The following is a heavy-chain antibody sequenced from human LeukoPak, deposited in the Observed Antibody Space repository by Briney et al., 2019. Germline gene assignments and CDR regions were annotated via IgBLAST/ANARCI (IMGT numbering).Heavy chain of an antibody. Sequence: SETLSLTCGVSGGSISSYYWSWIRQPPGKGLEWIGYIYYSGSTNYNPSLKSRVTISVDTSKNQFSLKLTSVTAADTAVYYCARVGGYAPPFDPWGQGALVTVSS. CDR2: IYYSGST. CDR3: ARVGGYAPPFDP. CDR1: GGSISSYY. V-gene: IGHV4-59*12. D-gene: IGHD5-18*01. J-gene: IGHJ5*02.